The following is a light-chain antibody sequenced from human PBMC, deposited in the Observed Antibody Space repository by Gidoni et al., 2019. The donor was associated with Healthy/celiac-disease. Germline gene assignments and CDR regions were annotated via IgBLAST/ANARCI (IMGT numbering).Light chain of an antibody. CDR1: SSDVGVYNY. CDR3: SSYTSSSTLWV. CDR2: EVS. Sequence: QSALTHPAYASGSPGQAITISCTGTSSDVGVYNYVAWYQQHPGKAPKLMIYEVSNRPSGVSNRFSGSKSGNTASLTISGLQAEDEADYYCSSYTSSSTLWVFGGGTKLTVL. J-gene: IGLJ3*02. V-gene: IGLV2-14*01.